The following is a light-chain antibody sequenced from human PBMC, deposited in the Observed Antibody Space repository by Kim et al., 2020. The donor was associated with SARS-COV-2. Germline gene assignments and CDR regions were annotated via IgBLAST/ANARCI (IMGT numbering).Light chain of an antibody. J-gene: IGKJ1*01. CDR1: QGISNY. CDR3: QKYNSAPWT. V-gene: IGKV1-27*01. CDR2: AAS. Sequence: DIQLTQSPSSLSSSVGDRVTLSCRASQGISNYLACYQQKPGKVPKLLIYAASTLQTGIPSQFSGSGSGTDFTLTISSLQPEDVATYYCQKYNSAPWTFGQGTKVDIK.